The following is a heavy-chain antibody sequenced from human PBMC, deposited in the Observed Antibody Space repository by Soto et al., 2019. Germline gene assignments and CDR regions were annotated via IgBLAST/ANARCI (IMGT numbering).Heavy chain of an antibody. CDR1: GGSISSGGYY. V-gene: IGHV4-31*03. Sequence: SETLSLTCTVSGGSISSGGYYWSWIRQHPGKGLEWIGYIYYSGSTYYNPSLKSRVTISVDTSKNQFSLKLSSVTAADTAVYYCARTNIVVVPAAGYYYYYMDVWGKGTTVTVSS. CDR2: IYYSGST. J-gene: IGHJ6*03. CDR3: ARTNIVVVPAAGYYYYYMDV. D-gene: IGHD2-2*01.